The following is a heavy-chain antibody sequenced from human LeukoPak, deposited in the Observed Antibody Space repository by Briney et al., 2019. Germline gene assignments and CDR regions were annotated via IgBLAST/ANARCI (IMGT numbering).Heavy chain of an antibody. CDR1: RFTFRTYE. D-gene: IGHD6-13*01. J-gene: IGHJ4*02. V-gene: IGHV3-48*03. Sequence: SGGSLRLSCVASRFTFRTYEMNWVRQAPGKGLEWLSYISSSGTTIYCADSVKGRFTISRDNAKNSLYLQMNSLRVEDTAIYYCTSGGAAGTWAYWGQGTLVTVSS. CDR3: TSGGAAGTWAY. CDR2: ISSSGTTI.